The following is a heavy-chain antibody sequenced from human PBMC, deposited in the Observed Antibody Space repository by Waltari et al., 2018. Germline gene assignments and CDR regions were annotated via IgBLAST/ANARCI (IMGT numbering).Heavy chain of an antibody. Sequence: EVQLVESGGGLVQPGGSLRLSCAASGFTFSSYSMNWVRQAPGKGREGISYISTSSSPIYYADSVKGRFTISRDNAKNSLYLQMNSLRAEDTAVYYCARGRVNGYMDVWGKGTTVTVSS. D-gene: IGHD3-10*01. CDR3: ARGRVNGYMDV. CDR1: GFTFSSYS. J-gene: IGHJ6*03. CDR2: ISTSSSPI. V-gene: IGHV3-48*04.